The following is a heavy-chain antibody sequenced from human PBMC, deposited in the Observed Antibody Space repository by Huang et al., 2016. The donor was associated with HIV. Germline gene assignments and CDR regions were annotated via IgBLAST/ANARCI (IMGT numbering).Heavy chain of an antibody. D-gene: IGHD1-1*01. J-gene: IGHJ5*02. CDR2: IIPIFGTP. CDR3: ARDRKYDNAWYWFDP. Sequence: QVQLVQSGAEVKKPGYSVRVSCEASGGTFSSYAINWVRQAPGQGLEGMGGIIPIFGTPNYAQKFQGRVTITADESTSTAYMELSSLRSDDTAVYYCARDRKYDNAWYWFDPWGQGTLVTVSS. V-gene: IGHV1-69*01. CDR1: GGTFSSYA.